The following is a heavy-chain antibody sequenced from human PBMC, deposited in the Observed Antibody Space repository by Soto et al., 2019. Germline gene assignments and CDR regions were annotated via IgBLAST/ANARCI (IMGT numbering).Heavy chain of an antibody. D-gene: IGHD2-21*01. CDR3: ERSPSEGRVNYFDY. J-gene: IGHJ4*02. CDR2: IYPGDSDT. CDR1: GSGFTSYW. V-gene: IGHV5-51*01. Sequence: GESPKVSITGSGSGFTSYWICWVLQMPGKVLEWSGIIYPGDSDTRYSPSFQGQVTISADKSISTAYLQWSSLKASDTAMDYCERSPSEGRVNYFDYWGPGTLVPVYS.